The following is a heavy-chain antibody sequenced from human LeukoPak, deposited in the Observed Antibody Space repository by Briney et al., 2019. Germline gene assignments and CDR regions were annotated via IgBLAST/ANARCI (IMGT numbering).Heavy chain of an antibody. CDR3: ARQYLGDYYGSGSYYTRGGYYFDY. CDR1: GGSISSSSYY. CDR2: IYYSGST. D-gene: IGHD3-10*01. V-gene: IGHV4-39*01. J-gene: IGHJ4*02. Sequence: SETLSLTCTVSGGSISSSSYYWGWIRQPPGKGLEWIGSIYYSGSTYYNPSLKSRVTISVDTSKNQFSLKLSSVTAADTAVYYCARQYLGDYYGSGSYYTRGGYYFDYWGQGTLVTVSS.